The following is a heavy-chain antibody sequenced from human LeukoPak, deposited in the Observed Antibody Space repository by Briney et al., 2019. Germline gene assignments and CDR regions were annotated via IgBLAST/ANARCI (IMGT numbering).Heavy chain of an antibody. Sequence: RSGGSLRLSCAASGFTFSSYSMNWVRQAPGKGLEWVSSISSSSSYIYYADSVKGRFTISRDNAKNSLYLQMNSLRAEDTAVYYCARDQEGVYYDSSGYHFDYWGQGTLVTVSS. D-gene: IGHD3-22*01. CDR2: ISSSSSYI. CDR3: ARDQEGVYYDSSGYHFDY. V-gene: IGHV3-21*01. CDR1: GFTFSSYS. J-gene: IGHJ4*02.